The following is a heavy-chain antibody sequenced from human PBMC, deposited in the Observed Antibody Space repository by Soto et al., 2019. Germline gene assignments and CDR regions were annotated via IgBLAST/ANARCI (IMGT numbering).Heavy chain of an antibody. CDR2: DDWEDDK. CDR1: GFSLSGSGLS. V-gene: IGHV2-70*01. Sequence: GPTLVNPTQTLTLTCTLSGFSLSGSGLSMSWIRQPQGKALEWLALDDWEDDKFYSTSLTTRLTISKDTSKNQEDLTMYNIEPEYTATYYCADSRGDRYDFDVWGQGTPVTVSS. D-gene: IGHD3-16*02. J-gene: IGHJ2*01. CDR3: ADSRGDRYDFDV.